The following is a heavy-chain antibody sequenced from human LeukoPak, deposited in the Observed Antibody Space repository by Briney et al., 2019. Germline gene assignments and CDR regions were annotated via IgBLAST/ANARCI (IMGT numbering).Heavy chain of an antibody. V-gene: IGHV3-30-3*01. CDR2: ISYDGSNK. Sequence: PGGSLRLSCAASGFTFSIYAMHWVRQAPGKGLEWVAVISYDGSNKYYADSVKGRFTISRDNSKNTLYLQMNSLRAEDTAVYYCARNNGLYSYMYYFDYWGQGTLVTVSS. J-gene: IGHJ4*02. CDR3: ARNNGLYSYMYYFDY. CDR1: GFTFSIYA. D-gene: IGHD3-3*01.